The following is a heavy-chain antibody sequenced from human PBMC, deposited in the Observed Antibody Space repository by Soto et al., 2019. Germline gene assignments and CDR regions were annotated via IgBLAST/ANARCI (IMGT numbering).Heavy chain of an antibody. D-gene: IGHD1-26*01. Sequence: GASVKVSCKAYGGTFSSYAISWVRQAPGQGLEWMGGIIPIFGTANYAQKFQGRVTITADESTSTAYMELSSLRSEDTAVYYCARGGKSGSSPFDYWGQGTLVTVSS. CDR1: GGTFSSYA. CDR3: ARGGKSGSSPFDY. J-gene: IGHJ4*02. V-gene: IGHV1-69*13. CDR2: IIPIFGTA.